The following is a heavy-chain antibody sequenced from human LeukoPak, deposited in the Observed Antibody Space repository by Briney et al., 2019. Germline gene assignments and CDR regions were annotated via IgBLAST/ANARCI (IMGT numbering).Heavy chain of an antibody. CDR2: IWYDGSNK. CDR3: AKRFSESPRLNAFDI. D-gene: IGHD1-14*01. CDR1: GFTFSSYG. V-gene: IGHV3-33*06. Sequence: GGSLRLSCAASGFTFSSYGMHWVRQAPGKGLEWVAVIWYDGSNKYYADSVKGRFTISRDNSKNTLYLQMNSLRAEDTAVYYCAKRFSESPRLNAFDIWGQGTMVTVSS. J-gene: IGHJ3*02.